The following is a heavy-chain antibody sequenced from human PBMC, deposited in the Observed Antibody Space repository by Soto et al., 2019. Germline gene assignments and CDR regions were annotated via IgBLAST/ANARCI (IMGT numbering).Heavy chain of an antibody. D-gene: IGHD1-26*01. Sequence: QLHLRESGPGLVKPSETLSLTCTVSGGSITSSSYYWGWIRQPPGKGLEWIGSIYYSGSTYYNPSLMSRVTISVDTPKNQFSLKLSSVPAADTAVYYCATQEGGGSYDYTFDPWGQGTLVTVSS. J-gene: IGHJ5*02. CDR1: GGSITSSSYY. CDR3: ATQEGGGSYDYTFDP. CDR2: IYYSGST. V-gene: IGHV4-39*01.